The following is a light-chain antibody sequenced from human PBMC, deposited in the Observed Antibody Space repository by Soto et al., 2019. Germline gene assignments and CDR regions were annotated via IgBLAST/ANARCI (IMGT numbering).Light chain of an antibody. CDR1: QSVSSN. J-gene: IGKJ5*01. CDR2: GAS. Sequence: EIVMTQSPATLSVSPGERATLSCRASQSVSSNLGWYHQKPGQAPRLLIYGASSRATGIPDRFSGSGSGTDFTLTISSLEPEDFAVYYCQQRSNWPITFGQGTRLEIK. V-gene: IGKV3-11*01. CDR3: QQRSNWPIT.